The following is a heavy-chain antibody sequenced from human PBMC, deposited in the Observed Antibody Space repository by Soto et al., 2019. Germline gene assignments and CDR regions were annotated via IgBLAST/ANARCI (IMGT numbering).Heavy chain of an antibody. J-gene: IGHJ5*02. V-gene: IGHV3-48*02. D-gene: IGHD2-21*01. Sequence: GSLRLSCAASGFTFSTYSMNWVRQAPGKGLEWVSYISYTSTTIYYADSVRGRFTISRDNVKNSLFLQMNSLRDEDTAVYYCARDNGLAGSFDPWGQGTLVTVSS. CDR2: ISYTSTTI. CDR3: ARDNGLAGSFDP. CDR1: GFTFSTYS.